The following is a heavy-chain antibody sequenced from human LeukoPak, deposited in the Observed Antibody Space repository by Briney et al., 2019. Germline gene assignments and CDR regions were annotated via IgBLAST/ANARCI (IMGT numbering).Heavy chain of an antibody. CDR1: GFTFNKYT. Sequence: GGSLRLSCAASGFTFNKYTMNWVRQAPGKGLEWVSYISSSGSTIYYADSVKGRFTVSRDNAKNSLYLQMSSLRAEDTAVYYCAKDFYGGNSGGDYWGQGTLVTVSS. CDR2: ISSSGSTI. J-gene: IGHJ4*02. V-gene: IGHV3-48*01. CDR3: AKDFYGGNSGGDY. D-gene: IGHD4-23*01.